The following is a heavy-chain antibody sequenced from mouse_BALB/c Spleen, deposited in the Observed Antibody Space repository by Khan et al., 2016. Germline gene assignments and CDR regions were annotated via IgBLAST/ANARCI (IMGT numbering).Heavy chain of an antibody. CDR2: INPDSSTI. Sequence: EVKLLESGGGLVQPGGSLKLSCAASGFDFSRYWMSWVRQAPGKGLEWIGEINPDSSTINYTPSLKDKFIISRDNAKTTLYLHMSKVRSEDTAMYDWARLGYYGTRDYWGLGKSVTVSA. J-gene: IGHJ4*01. CDR1: GFDFSRYW. CDR3: ARLGYYGTRDY. D-gene: IGHD1-1*01. V-gene: IGHV4-1*02.